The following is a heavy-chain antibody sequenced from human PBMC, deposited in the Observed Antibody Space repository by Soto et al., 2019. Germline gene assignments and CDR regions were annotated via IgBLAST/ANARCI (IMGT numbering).Heavy chain of an antibody. CDR3: ARAVCSGGSCSSYYYYGMDV. D-gene: IGHD2-15*01. CDR2: INPNSGGT. V-gene: IGHV1-2*04. Sequence: ASVKVSCKASGYTFNGYYMHWVRQAPGQGLEWMGWINPNSGGTNYAQKFQGWVTMTRDTSISTAYMELSRLGSDDTAVYYCARAVCSGGSCSSYYYYGMDVWGQGTTVTSP. J-gene: IGHJ6*02. CDR1: GYTFNGYY.